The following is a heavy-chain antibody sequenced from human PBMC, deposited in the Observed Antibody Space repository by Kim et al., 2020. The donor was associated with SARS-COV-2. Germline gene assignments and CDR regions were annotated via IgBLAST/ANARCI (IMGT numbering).Heavy chain of an antibody. J-gene: IGHJ4*02. V-gene: IGHV3-23*01. CDR3: AKSGLVGATLPRYFDY. CDR1: GFTFSSYA. CDR2: ISGGGDST. D-gene: IGHD1-26*01. Sequence: GGSLRLSCAASGFTFSSYAMNWVRQAPGKGLELISGISGGGDSTFYANSVKGRFTISRDNSKNTLYLQMNSLRAEDTAVYYCAKSGLVGATLPRYFDYWGQGTLVTVSS.